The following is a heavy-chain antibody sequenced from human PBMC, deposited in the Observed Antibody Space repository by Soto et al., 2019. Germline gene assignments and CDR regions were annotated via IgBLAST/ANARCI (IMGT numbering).Heavy chain of an antibody. D-gene: IGHD3-16*01. J-gene: IGHJ4*02. Sequence: QVQLVESGGGVVQPGTSLRLSCVGSGFTFRSYVIHWVHQAPGKGLEWVALTSYDGSNNFYGDSVKGRFTISRDNSRNTVELQMDSLRLEDTALYYCARWGTTGGLDVGGQGTLVSVSS. V-gene: IGHV3-33*05. CDR2: TSYDGSNN. CDR3: ARWGTTGGLDV. CDR1: GFTFRSYV.